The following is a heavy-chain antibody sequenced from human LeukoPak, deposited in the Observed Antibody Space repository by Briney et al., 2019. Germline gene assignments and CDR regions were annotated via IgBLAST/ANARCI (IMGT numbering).Heavy chain of an antibody. J-gene: IGHJ4*02. D-gene: IGHD6-13*01. CDR1: AFTFSNYA. Sequence: GGSLRLCCAASAFTFSNYAMSWVRQAPGKGLEWVSAISGGGVSTYYADSVRGRFTISRDNSKNTLYLQMNSLRAEDTAVYYCAWILTAAGTRYWGQGTLVTVSS. CDR2: ISGGGVST. CDR3: AWILTAAGTRY. V-gene: IGHV3-23*01.